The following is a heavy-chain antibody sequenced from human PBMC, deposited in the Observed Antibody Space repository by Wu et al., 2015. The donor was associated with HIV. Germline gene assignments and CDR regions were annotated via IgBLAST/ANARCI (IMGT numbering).Heavy chain of an antibody. CDR3: AREYYYDSIGYYYEDL. D-gene: IGHD3-22*01. CDR2: INPSNGGT. Sequence: QVQLVQSGAELKKPGASVKVSCKASKYIFTAYYLHWIRQAPGQGLEWMGWINPSNGGTNFAQKFQGRVTMTKDTSIGTVYMELRTLRSDDTAVYYCAREYYYDSIGYYYEDLWGQGTLVTVSS. CDR1: KYIFTAYY. J-gene: IGHJ4*02. V-gene: IGHV1-2*02.